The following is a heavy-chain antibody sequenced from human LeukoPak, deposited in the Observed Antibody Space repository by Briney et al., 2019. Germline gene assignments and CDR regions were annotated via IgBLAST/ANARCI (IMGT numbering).Heavy chain of an antibody. D-gene: IGHD3-9*01. Sequence: ASVKLSCKASGYTFTSYYMNWVRQAPGQGLEWMGLINPSGGSTSYAQKFQGRVTMTRDTSTSTVYMELSSLRSEDTSVYYCARTGELLDYDILTGYYSFDYWGQGTLVTVSS. CDR2: INPSGGST. J-gene: IGHJ4*02. CDR1: GYTFTSYY. V-gene: IGHV1-46*03. CDR3: ARTGELLDYDILTGYYSFDY.